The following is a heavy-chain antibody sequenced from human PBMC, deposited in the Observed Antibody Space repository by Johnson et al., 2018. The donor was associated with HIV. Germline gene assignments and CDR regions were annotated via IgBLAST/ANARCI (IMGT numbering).Heavy chain of an antibody. D-gene: IGHD3-3*01. CDR1: GFTFSSYA. V-gene: IGHV3-30*04. CDR2: ISYDGSNQ. J-gene: IGHJ3*02. Sequence: QVQLVESGGGVVQPGRSLRLSCAASGFTFSSYAMHWVRQAPGKGLEWVAVISYDGSNQYYADPVKGRFTISRENSKNTVFLQMNSLRPEDPAMYYCAAYYDFWSGSYTSGFDIWGQGTMVTVSS. CDR3: AAYYDFWSGSYTSGFDI.